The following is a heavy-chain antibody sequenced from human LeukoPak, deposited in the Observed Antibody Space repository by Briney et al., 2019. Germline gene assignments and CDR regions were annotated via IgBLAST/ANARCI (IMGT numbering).Heavy chain of an antibody. D-gene: IGHD3-10*01. CDR3: ASLLGVGAFDI. CDR2: IYHSGST. CDR1: GGSISSGGYY. V-gene: IGHV4-30-2*01. Sequence: SETLSLTCTVSGGSISSGGYYWSWIRQPPGKGLEWIGYIYHSGSTYYNPSLKSRVTISVDRSKNQFSLKLSSVTAADTAVYYCASLLGVGAFDIWGQGTMVTVSS. J-gene: IGHJ3*02.